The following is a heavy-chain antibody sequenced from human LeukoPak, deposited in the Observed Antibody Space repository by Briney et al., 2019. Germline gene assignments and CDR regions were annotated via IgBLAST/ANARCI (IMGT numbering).Heavy chain of an antibody. CDR2: IWYDGTNK. J-gene: IGHJ5*02. Sequence: GRSLRLSCAASGFSFSTYGMHWVRQAPGKGLEWVAVIWYDGTNKYYADSVKGRFIISRDNSKNTLYLQMNSLRAEDTAVYYCAKDGSGGGWKWFDPWGQGTLVTVSS. V-gene: IGHV3-33*06. D-gene: IGHD2-15*01. CDR3: AKDGSGGGWKWFDP. CDR1: GFSFSTYG.